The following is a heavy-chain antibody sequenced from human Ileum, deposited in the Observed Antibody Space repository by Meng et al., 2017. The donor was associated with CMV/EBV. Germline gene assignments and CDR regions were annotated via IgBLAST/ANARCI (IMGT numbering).Heavy chain of an antibody. CDR2: INAGDGFT. CDR1: GYTFTSHT. D-gene: IGHD6-19*01. V-gene: IGHV1-3*01. CDR3: AREVAVAGHFDY. Sequence: QVQLVQSGAEVKKPGASVKVSCTASGYTFTSHTMHWVRQAPGQGLEWMGWINAGDGFTKYSKKFQGRVTITRDTSANTAYMEMSSLRSEDTAVYYCAREVAVAGHFDYWGQGTLVTVSS. J-gene: IGHJ4*02.